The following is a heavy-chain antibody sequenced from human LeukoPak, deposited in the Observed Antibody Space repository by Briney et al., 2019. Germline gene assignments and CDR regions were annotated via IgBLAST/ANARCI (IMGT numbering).Heavy chain of an antibody. CDR3: ATDLMVRGVYGMDV. Sequence: ASVKVSCKVSGYTLTELSMHWVRQAPGKGLEWMGGFDPEDGETIYAQKFQGRVTMTEDTSTDTAYMELSSLRSEDTAVYYCATDLMVRGVYGMDVWGQGTTVTVSS. CDR2: FDPEDGET. D-gene: IGHD3-10*01. J-gene: IGHJ6*02. CDR1: GYTLTELS. V-gene: IGHV1-24*01.